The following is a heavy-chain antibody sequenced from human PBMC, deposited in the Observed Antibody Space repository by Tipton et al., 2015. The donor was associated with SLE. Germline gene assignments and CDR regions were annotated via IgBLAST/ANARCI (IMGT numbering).Heavy chain of an antibody. CDR3: AKSPSLVGAFDI. CDR1: GFTFSSYS. CDR2: ISSSSSYI. V-gene: IGHV3-21*04. J-gene: IGHJ3*02. Sequence: GSLRLSCAASGFTFSSYSMNWVRQAPGKGLEWVSSISSSSSYIYYADSVKGRFTISRDNAKNSLYLQMNSLRAEDTAVYYCAKSPSLVGAFDIWGQGTMVTVSS. D-gene: IGHD2-8*02.